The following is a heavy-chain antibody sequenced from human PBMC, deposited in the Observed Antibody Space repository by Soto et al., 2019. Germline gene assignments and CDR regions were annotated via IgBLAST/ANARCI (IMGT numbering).Heavy chain of an antibody. J-gene: IGHJ5*02. Sequence: QVHLVQSGVEVKTPGASVKVSCQASGYTFFTYGISWVRQAPGQGLEWMGWISTYSGDTKYAQKFQGRVTMTTDTSTTTAYLELRSLRSDDTAVYYCARHHGPTTSENWFAPWGQGTRVNVSS. CDR2: ISTYSGDT. D-gene: IGHD5-12*01. V-gene: IGHV1-18*01. CDR1: GYTFFTYG. CDR3: ARHHGPTTSENWFAP.